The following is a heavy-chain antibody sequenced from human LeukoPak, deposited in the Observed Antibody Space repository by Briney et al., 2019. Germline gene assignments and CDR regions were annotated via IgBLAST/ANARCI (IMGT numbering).Heavy chain of an antibody. V-gene: IGHV3-21*01. CDR2: ISSSSSYI. CDR1: GFTFSSYS. CDR3: ARADLAAATPYFDY. Sequence: GGSLRLSCAASGFTFSSYSMNWVRQAPGKGLEWVSSISSSSSYIYYADSVKGRFTISRDNAKNSLYLQMNSLGAEDTAVYYCARADLAAATPYFDYWGQGTLVTVSS. D-gene: IGHD6-13*01. J-gene: IGHJ4*02.